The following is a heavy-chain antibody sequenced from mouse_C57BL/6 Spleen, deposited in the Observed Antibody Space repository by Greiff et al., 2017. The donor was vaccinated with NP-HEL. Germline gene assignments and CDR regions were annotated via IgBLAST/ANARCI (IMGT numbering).Heavy chain of an antibody. Sequence: EVQLQQSGPVLVKPGASVKMSCKASGYTFTDYYMNWVKQSHGKSLEWIGVINPYNGGTSYNQKFKGKATLTVDKSSSTAYMELNSLTSEDSAVYYCARDYDVRFAYWGQGTLVTVSA. CDR3: ARDYDVRFAY. D-gene: IGHD2-4*01. V-gene: IGHV1-19*01. CDR1: GYTFTDYY. J-gene: IGHJ3*01. CDR2: INPYNGGT.